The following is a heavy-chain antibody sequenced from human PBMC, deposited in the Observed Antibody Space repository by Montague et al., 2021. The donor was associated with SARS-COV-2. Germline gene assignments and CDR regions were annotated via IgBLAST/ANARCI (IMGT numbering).Heavy chain of an antibody. Sequence: SETLSLTCAVSRASFSNYYWTWIRQSPGKGLEWIGEINQGGAPNYTPSLKSRVTISLDTSKKQISLKLNSVTVADTAAFFCARGRPVQGSFRHFDSISSGALDIWAQGSLVIVSS. CDR2: INQGGAP. J-gene: IGHJ3*02. V-gene: IGHV4-34*01. D-gene: IGHD3-9*01. CDR3: ARGRPVQGSFRHFDSISSGALDI. CDR1: RASFSNYY.